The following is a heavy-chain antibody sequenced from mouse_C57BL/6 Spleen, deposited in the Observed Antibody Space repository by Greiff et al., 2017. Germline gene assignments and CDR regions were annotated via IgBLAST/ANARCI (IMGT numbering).Heavy chain of an antibody. Sequence: EVMLVESGEGLVKPGGSLKLSCAASGFTFSSYAMSWVRQTPEKRLEWVAYISSGGDYIYYADTVKGRFTISRDNARNTLYLQMSSLKSEDTAMYYCTRAYYSNYYAMDDWGQGTSVTVSS. V-gene: IGHV5-9-1*02. CDR2: ISSGGDYI. CDR3: TRAYYSNYYAMDD. CDR1: GFTFSSYA. J-gene: IGHJ4*01. D-gene: IGHD2-5*01.